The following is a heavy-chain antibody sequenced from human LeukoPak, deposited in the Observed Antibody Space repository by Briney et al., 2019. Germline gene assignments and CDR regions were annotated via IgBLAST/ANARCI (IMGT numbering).Heavy chain of an antibody. V-gene: IGHV4-4*07. Sequence: PSETLSLTCTVSVGSLSSYYWSWIRQPPGKGLEWIGRIYISGSTNYNPSLKSRVTMSVDTSKNQFSLKLSSVTAADTAVYYCARDRGTWNDDGFDYWGQGTLVTVSS. CDR3: ARDRGTWNDDGFDY. CDR2: IYISGST. CDR1: VGSLSSYY. J-gene: IGHJ4*02. D-gene: IGHD1-1*01.